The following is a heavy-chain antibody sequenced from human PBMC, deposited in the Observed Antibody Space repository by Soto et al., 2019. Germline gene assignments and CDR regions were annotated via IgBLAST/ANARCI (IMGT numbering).Heavy chain of an antibody. CDR3: AKERQATTVTFPDY. Sequence: EVQLLESGGGLVQPGGSLRLSCAASGFTFSSYAMSWVRQAPGKGLDWVSTISGSGGSTYYADSVKGRFTISRDNSKNTLYLQMNSLRAEDTAVYYCAKERQATTVTFPDYWGQGTLVTVSS. CDR2: ISGSGGST. D-gene: IGHD4-17*01. J-gene: IGHJ4*02. V-gene: IGHV3-23*01. CDR1: GFTFSSYA.